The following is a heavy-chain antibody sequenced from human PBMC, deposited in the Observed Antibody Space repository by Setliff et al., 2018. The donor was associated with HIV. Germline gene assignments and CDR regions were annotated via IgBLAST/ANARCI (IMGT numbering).Heavy chain of an antibody. Sequence: GASVKVSCKASGYSFTAYYMHWVRQAPGQGLEWMGWINPRSGGTNYAQKFQGRATMTRDTSINTAYMELTRLGSDDTAVYFCARETENDGFDYWGQGTLVTVSS. CDR1: GYSFTAYY. CDR3: ARETENDGFDY. D-gene: IGHD1-1*01. J-gene: IGHJ4*02. V-gene: IGHV1-2*02. CDR2: INPRSGGT.